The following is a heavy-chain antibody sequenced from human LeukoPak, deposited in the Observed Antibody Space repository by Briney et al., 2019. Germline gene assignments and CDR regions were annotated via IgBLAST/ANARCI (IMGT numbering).Heavy chain of an antibody. J-gene: IGHJ5*02. CDR2: MNPNSGNT. V-gene: IGHV1-8*01. Sequence: ASVKVSCKASGYTFTSYDINWVRQATGQGLEWMGWMNPNSGNTGYAQKFQGRVTMTRNTSISTAFMELSSLRSEDTAVYYCARDWGGGARDLNWFDPWGQGTLVTVSP. D-gene: IGHD3-16*01. CDR1: GYTFTSYD. CDR3: ARDWGGGARDLNWFDP.